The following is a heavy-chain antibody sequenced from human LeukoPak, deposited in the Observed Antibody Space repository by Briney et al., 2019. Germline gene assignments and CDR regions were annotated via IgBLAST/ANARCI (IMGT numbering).Heavy chain of an antibody. V-gene: IGHV4-34*01. CDR2: INHSGST. D-gene: IGHD6-13*01. J-gene: IGHJ4*02. Sequence: TSETLSLTCAVYGGSFSGYYWSWIRQPPGKGLEWIGEINHSGSTNYNPSLKSRDTISVDTSKNQFSLKLSSVTAADTAVYYCARGTAAAARKGTDYWGQGTLVTVSS. CDR1: GGSFSGYY. CDR3: ARGTAAAARKGTDY.